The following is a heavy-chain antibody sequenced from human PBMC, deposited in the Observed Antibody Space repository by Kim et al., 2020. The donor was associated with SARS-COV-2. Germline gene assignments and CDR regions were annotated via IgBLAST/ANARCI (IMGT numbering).Heavy chain of an antibody. Sequence: GASLKISCKGSGYSFTSYWIGWVRQMPGKGLEWMGIIYPGDSDTRYSPSFQGQVTISADKSISTAYLQWSSLKASDTAMYYCARGGVDTAMDPAFDIWGQGTMVTVSS. CDR1: GYSFTSYW. CDR2: IYPGDSDT. V-gene: IGHV5-51*01. CDR3: ARGGVDTAMDPAFDI. J-gene: IGHJ3*02. D-gene: IGHD5-18*01.